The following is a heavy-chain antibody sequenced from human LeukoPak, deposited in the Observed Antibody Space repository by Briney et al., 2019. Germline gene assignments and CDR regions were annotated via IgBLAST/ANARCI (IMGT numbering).Heavy chain of an antibody. J-gene: IGHJ4*02. Sequence: GGSLRLSCAASGFTFSKYWLHWLRQAPGKGLVWVSRINPDDKSASYADSVKGRFTIARDDARKTLYLQMNSLRAEDTAVYYCAKDYDFWSGYFGDYWGQGTLVTVSS. CDR3: AKDYDFWSGYFGDY. D-gene: IGHD3/OR15-3a*01. V-gene: IGHV3-74*01. CDR2: INPDDKSA. CDR1: GFTFSKYW.